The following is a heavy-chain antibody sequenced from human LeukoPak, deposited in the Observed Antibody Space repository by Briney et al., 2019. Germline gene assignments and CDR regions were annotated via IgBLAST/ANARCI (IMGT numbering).Heavy chain of an antibody. D-gene: IGHD2-15*01. V-gene: IGHV3-66*01. CDR3: ARDPANYWYFDL. CDR1: GISVSSDY. J-gene: IGHJ2*01. Sequence: SGGSLRLSCAASGISVSSDYMSWVRQAPGKGLEWVSIIYSGGDTHYADSVRGRFTISRDDSRNTLFLQMNSLRAEDTAIYYCARDPANYWYFDLWGRGTLVTVSS. CDR2: IYSGGDT.